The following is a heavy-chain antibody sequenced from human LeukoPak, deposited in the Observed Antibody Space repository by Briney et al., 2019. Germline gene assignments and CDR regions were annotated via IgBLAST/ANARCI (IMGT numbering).Heavy chain of an antibody. CDR1: GGSINTYY. J-gene: IGHJ4*02. CDR2: IYYSGST. D-gene: IGHD3-10*01. V-gene: IGHV4-59*08. CDR3: ARWVDYGSGSYYNPVGFDY. Sequence: SETLSLTCTVSGGSINTYYWSWLRQPPGKGLEWIGYIYYSGSTNYNPSLKSRVTISVDTSKNQFSLKLSSVTAADTAVYYCARWVDYGSGSYYNPVGFDYWGQGTLVTVSS.